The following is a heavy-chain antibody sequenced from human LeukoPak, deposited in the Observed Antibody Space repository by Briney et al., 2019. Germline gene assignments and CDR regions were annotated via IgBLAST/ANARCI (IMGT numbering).Heavy chain of an antibody. D-gene: IGHD2-15*01. CDR2: IIPKFGTA. CDR1: GGTFSSYG. V-gene: IGHV1-69*13. CDR3: ARGVRILCRGRSCSYLDS. J-gene: IGHJ4*02. Sequence: ASVKVSCKASGGTFSSYGITWVRQAPGQELEWMGGIIPKFGTANYAQKFQDRVTISADESTATAYMEMRSLRFDDSAVYYCARGVRILCRGRSCSYLDSWGQGTLVIVSS.